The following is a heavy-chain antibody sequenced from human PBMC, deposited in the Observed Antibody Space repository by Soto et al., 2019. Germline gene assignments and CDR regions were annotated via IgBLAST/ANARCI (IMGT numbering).Heavy chain of an antibody. Sequence: PGGSLRLSCAASGFTFSSYAMHWVRQASGKGLEWVAVISYDGSNKYYADSVKGRFTISRDNSKNTLYLQMNSLRAEDTAVYYCARDNSAFYCISTSCYRMDVWGQGTTVTVSS. J-gene: IGHJ6*02. CDR3: ARDNSAFYCISTSCYRMDV. CDR1: GFTFSSYA. D-gene: IGHD2-2*01. V-gene: IGHV3-30-3*01. CDR2: ISYDGSNK.